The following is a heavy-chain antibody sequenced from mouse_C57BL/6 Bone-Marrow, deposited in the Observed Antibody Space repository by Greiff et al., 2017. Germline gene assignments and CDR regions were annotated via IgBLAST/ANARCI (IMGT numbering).Heavy chain of an antibody. V-gene: IGHV1-81*01. D-gene: IGHD2-5*01. CDR1: GYTFTSYG. CDR2: IYPRSGNT. Sequence: QVHVKQSGAELARPGASVKLSCKASGYTFTSYGISWVKQRTGQGLEWIGEIYPRSGNTYYNEKFKGKATLTADKSSSTAYMELRSLTSEDSAVYFCAYYSNPPWFAYWGQGTLVTVSA. J-gene: IGHJ3*01. CDR3: AYYSNPPWFAY.